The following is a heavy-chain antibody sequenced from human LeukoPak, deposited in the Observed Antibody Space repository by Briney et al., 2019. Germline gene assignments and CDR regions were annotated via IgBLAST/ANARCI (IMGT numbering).Heavy chain of an antibody. D-gene: IGHD3-10*01. CDR1: GGTFSSYA. V-gene: IGHV1-69*01. CDR2: VIPIFGTA. J-gene: IGHJ6*04. Sequence: GASVKVSCKASGGTFSSYAISWVRQDPGQGLEWMGGVIPIFGTANYAQKFQGRVTITADESTSTAYMEVSSLRSEDTAVYYCARDLSAGDYYYYYGMDVWGKGTTVTVSS. CDR3: ARDLSAGDYYYYYGMDV.